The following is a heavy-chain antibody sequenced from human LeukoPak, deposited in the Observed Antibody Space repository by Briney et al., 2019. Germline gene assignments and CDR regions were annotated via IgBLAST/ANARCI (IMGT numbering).Heavy chain of an antibody. CDR2: ISGSRSYI. J-gene: IGHJ4*02. CDR1: GFTFSSHS. D-gene: IGHD2-15*01. CDR3: ARWGYCSGGNCYIDY. Sequence: GGSLRLSCAASGFTFSSHSFNWVRQAPGKGLEWVSSISGSRSYIYYADSLKGRVTISRDDAKNSLFLQMNSLRAEDTAVYYCARWGYCSGGNCYIDYWGQGTLVAVSS. V-gene: IGHV3-21*01.